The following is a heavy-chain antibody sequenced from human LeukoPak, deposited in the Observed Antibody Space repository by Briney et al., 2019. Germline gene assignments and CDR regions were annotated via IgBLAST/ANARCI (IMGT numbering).Heavy chain of an antibody. CDR3: ARGGRYSLYYFDY. CDR2: INPNGGGT. V-gene: IGHV1-2*02. Sequence: ASVKVSCKASGYTFTGYYMHWVRPAPGQGLEWMGWINPNGGGTSYAQKFQGRVTMTRDTSISTAYMELSRLRSDDTAVYYCARGGRYSLYYFDYWGQGTLVTVSS. D-gene: IGHD3-16*01. CDR1: GYTFTGYY. J-gene: IGHJ4*02.